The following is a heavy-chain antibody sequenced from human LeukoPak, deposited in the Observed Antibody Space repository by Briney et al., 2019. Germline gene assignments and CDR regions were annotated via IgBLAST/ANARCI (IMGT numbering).Heavy chain of an antibody. D-gene: IGHD6-13*01. CDR3: ARGRIAAAGRDFDY. CDR2: ISGSGGST. J-gene: IGHJ4*02. V-gene: IGHV3-23*01. Sequence: ETLSLTCTVSGGSISSYYWSWVRQAPGKGLEWVSAISGSGGSTYYADSVKGRFTISRDNSKNTLYLQMNSLRAEDTAVYYCARGRIAAAGRDFDYWGQGTLVTVSS. CDR1: GGSISSYY.